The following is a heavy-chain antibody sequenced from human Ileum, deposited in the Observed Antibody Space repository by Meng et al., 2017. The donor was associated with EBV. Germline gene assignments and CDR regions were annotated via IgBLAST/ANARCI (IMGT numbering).Heavy chain of an antibody. CDR1: GGSIGRRDW. V-gene: IGHV4-4*02. Sequence: QVRPPESGPALVQPSGTLSSTCAVSGGSIGRRDWWSWVRQPPGKGLEWIGETSHSGSTNYSPSLKSRVTISLDKSKNQLSLRLNSLTAADTAVYYCAMGPDYAKTGYWGQGTPVTVSS. J-gene: IGHJ4*02. CDR2: TSHSGST. CDR3: AMGPDYAKTGY. D-gene: IGHD4-17*01.